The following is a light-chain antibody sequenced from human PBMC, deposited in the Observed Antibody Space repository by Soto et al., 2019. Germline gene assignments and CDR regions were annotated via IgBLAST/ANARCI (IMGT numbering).Light chain of an antibody. CDR3: QRYDNWPLT. J-gene: IGKJ4*01. CDR1: QSINRH. V-gene: IGKV3-11*01. CDR2: DAS. Sequence: EIVLTQSPATLSLSPGERATLSCRASQSINRHLAWYRQKPGQAPRLLIYDASNRATGIPARFSGSGSGTDFTLTISRLEPGDFAVYYCQRYDNWPLTFGGGTKVDIK.